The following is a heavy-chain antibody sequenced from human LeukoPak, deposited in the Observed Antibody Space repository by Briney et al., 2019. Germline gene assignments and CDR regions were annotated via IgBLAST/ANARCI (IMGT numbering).Heavy chain of an antibody. V-gene: IGHV4-31*03. CDR2: IYYSGST. J-gene: IGHJ4*02. CDR1: GDSISSGAYS. Sequence: PSQTLSLTCTVSGDSISSGAYSWSWIRQHPGKGLEWIGYIYYSGSTYYNPSLQNRITLSVDTSKNQFSLNLSSVTAADTAVYYCARGWGTRFLEWLLKFDYWGQGTLVTVSS. D-gene: IGHD3-3*01. CDR3: ARGWGTRFLEWLLKFDY.